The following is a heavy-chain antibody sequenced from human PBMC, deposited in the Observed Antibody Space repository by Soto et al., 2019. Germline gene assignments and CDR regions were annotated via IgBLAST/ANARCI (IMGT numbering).Heavy chain of an antibody. V-gene: IGHV1-8*01. CDR3: ARGGVGATYFDH. J-gene: IGHJ4*02. D-gene: IGHD1-26*01. CDR2: INPNSGNT. CDR1: GYTFTNYD. Sequence: QVQLVQSGAEVKKPGASVKVSCKASGYTFTNYDINWVRQATGQGLEWMGWINPNSGNTGYAQKFQGRVTMTRNTSISTAYMELNSLRSEDTAVFYCARGGVGATYFDHWGQGSLVTVSS.